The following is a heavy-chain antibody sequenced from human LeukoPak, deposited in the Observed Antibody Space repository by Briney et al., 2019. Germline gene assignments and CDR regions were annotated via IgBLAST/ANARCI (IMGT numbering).Heavy chain of an antibody. Sequence: GGSLRLSCAASGFTFSSYAMSWVRQAPGKGLEWVSAISGSGGSTYYADSVKGRFTISRDNSKNTLYLQMNSLRAEDTAVYYCAKEWGVGGGERLVPFDYWGQGTLVTVSS. CDR1: GFTFSSYA. CDR2: ISGSGGST. D-gene: IGHD6-6*01. J-gene: IGHJ4*02. V-gene: IGHV3-23*01. CDR3: AKEWGVGGGERLVPFDY.